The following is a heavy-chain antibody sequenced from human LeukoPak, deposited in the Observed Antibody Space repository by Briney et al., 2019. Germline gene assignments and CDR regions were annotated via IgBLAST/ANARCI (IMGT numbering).Heavy chain of an antibody. Sequence: GGSLTLSCAASGFTFDDYAMHWVRQAPGKGLEWVSLISGDGGSTYYADSVKGRFTISRDNSKNSLYLQMNSLRTEDTALYYCAKDSLYDFWSGYYTGIESGYYYGMDVWGQGTTVTVSS. J-gene: IGHJ6*02. CDR1: GFTFDDYA. CDR2: ISGDGGST. D-gene: IGHD3-3*01. CDR3: AKDSLYDFWSGYYTGIESGYYYGMDV. V-gene: IGHV3-43*02.